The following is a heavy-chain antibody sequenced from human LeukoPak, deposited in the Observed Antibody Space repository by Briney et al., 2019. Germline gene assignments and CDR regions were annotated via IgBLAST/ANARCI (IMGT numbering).Heavy chain of an antibody. CDR3: ARVSGSGFFDY. CDR2: ISSSSSYT. V-gene: IGHV3-11*06. D-gene: IGHD3-10*01. CDR1: GFTFSDYY. J-gene: IGHJ4*02. Sequence: PGGSLRLSSAASGFTFSDYYMSWIRQAPGKGLEWVSYISSSSSYTNYADSVKGRFTISRDNAKNSLYLQMNSLRAEDTAVYYCARVSGSGFFDYWGQGTLVTVSS.